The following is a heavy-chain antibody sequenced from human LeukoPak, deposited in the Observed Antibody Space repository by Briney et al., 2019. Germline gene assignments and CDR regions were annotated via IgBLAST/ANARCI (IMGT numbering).Heavy chain of an antibody. D-gene: IGHD5-24*01. J-gene: IGHJ6*02. V-gene: IGHV3-11*01. Sequence: KPGGSLRLSCAASGFTFSDYYMSWIRQAPGKGLEWVSYISSSGSTIYYADSVKGRFTISRDNAKNSLYLQMNSLRAEDTAVYYCARVTLGPKPRENYYYGMDVWGQGTTVTVSS. CDR3: ARVTLGPKPRENYYYGMDV. CDR2: ISSSGSTI. CDR1: GFTFSDYY.